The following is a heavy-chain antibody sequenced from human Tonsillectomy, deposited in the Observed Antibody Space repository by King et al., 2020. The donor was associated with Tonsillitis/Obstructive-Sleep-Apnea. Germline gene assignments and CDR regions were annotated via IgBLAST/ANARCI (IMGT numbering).Heavy chain of an antibody. D-gene: IGHD4-11*01. CDR3: ARDSSNPHSYFYYMDV. CDR2: INPNRCGT. CDR1: GYTFTGYY. J-gene: IGHJ6*03. Sequence: QVQLVQSGAEVKKPGASVKVSCKASGYTFTGYYLHWVRQASGQGLEWMGRINPNRCGTNYAQKFQGRVTMTRDTSISTDYMALSKLRSDDTAVYYCARDSSNPHSYFYYMDVWGKGTTVTVSS. V-gene: IGHV1-2*06.